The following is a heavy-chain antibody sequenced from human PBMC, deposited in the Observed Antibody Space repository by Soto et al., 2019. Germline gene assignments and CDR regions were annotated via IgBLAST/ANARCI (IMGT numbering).Heavy chain of an antibody. CDR2: ISGSGGST. Sequence: GGSLRLSCAASGVTFSSYSMSWVRQAPGKGLEWVSAISGSGGSTYYADSVKGRFTISRDNSKNTLYLQMNSLRAEDTAVYYCAKDGAEYYDILTGYYTLFGMDVWGQGTTVTVSS. D-gene: IGHD3-9*01. CDR3: AKDGAEYYDILTGYYTLFGMDV. V-gene: IGHV3-23*01. CDR1: GVTFSSYS. J-gene: IGHJ6*02.